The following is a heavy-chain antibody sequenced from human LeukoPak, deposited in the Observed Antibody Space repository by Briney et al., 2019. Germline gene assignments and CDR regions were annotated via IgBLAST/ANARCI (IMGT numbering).Heavy chain of an antibody. D-gene: IGHD3-22*01. CDR1: GFTFSSYG. CDR3: AREPHYYDSSGYYPYYYGMDV. J-gene: IGHJ6*02. Sequence: GGSLRLSCAASGFTFSSYGMHWVRQAPGKGLEWVAVIWYDGSNKYYADSVKGRFTISRDNSKNTLYLQMNSLRAEDTAVYYCAREPHYYDSSGYYPYYYGMDVWGQGTTVTVSS. CDR2: IWYDGSNK. V-gene: IGHV3-33*01.